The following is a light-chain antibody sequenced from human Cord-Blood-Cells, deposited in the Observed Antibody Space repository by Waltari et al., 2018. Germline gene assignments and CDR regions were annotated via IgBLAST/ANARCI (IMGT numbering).Light chain of an antibody. CDR3: QQYNSYST. V-gene: IGKV1-5*03. CDR1: QSISSW. CDR2: KAS. Sequence: DIQMTQSPSTLSASVGYRVPIPCRASQSISSWLAWYQQKPGKAPKLLIYKASSLESGVPSRFSGSGSGTEFTLTISSLQPDDFATYYCQQYNSYSTFGQGTKVEIK. J-gene: IGKJ1*01.